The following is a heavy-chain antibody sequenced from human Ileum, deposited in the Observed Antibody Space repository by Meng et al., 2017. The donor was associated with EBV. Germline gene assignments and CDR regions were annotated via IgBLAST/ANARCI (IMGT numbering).Heavy chain of an antibody. Sequence: AEVVQSGAAVKELGDSVKVSCKDSGYTFTNYDISWVRQATGRGLEWMGWMNPKTGTAHYAQKFQGRVSMTRDTSITTAYMELSSLTSEDTAVYYCVRTLERGDYWGQGTLVTVSS. V-gene: IGHV1-8*01. CDR1: GYTFTNYD. CDR2: MNPKTGTA. CDR3: VRTLERGDY. J-gene: IGHJ4*02. D-gene: IGHD5-24*01.